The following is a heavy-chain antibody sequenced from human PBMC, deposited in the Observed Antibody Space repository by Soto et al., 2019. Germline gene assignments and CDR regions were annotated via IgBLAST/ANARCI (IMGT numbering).Heavy chain of an antibody. CDR3: ARCGWELSFAY. CDR2: IYYSGST. J-gene: IGHJ4*02. CDR1: GGSISSYY. Sequence: PSETLSLTCSVSGGSISSYYWSWIRPPPGKGLEWIGYIYYSGSTNYNPPLKSRVTISVDTSKNQFSLKLSSVTAADTALYYCARCGWELSFAYWGQGTLVTVSS. V-gene: IGHV4-59*01. D-gene: IGHD1-26*01.